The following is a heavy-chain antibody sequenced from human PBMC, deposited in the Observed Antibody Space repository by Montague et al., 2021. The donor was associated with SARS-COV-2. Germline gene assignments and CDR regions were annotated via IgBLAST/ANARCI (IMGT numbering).Heavy chain of an antibody. CDR2: INGGSSVM. V-gene: IGHV3-48*03. Sequence: SLRLSCAASGFNFGVYEMNWVRQTPGKGLEWVSYINGGSSVMYYADSVMGRFTISRDNAESSLYLQMNSLRAEDTAVYYCAQAVPVADDSWGQGTLVTVSS. D-gene: IGHD2-2*01. CDR1: GFNFGVYE. J-gene: IGHJ5*02. CDR3: AQAVPVADDS.